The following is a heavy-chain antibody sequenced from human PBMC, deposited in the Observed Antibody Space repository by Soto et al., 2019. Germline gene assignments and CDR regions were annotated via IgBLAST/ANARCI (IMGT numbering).Heavy chain of an antibody. CDR1: GYSVSSSDYY. Sequence: SETLSLTCSVSGYSVSSSDYYWAWIRQPPGKGLEWIGSMLYSGLTYYNPSLKSRVTLSVDTSKNQFSVRLNSVTAADTAVYYCAPLSVSLSGPYGIHVWGQGTTVTVSS. CDR3: APLSVSLSGPYGIHV. CDR2: MLYSGLT. D-gene: IGHD2-15*01. V-gene: IGHV4-39*01. J-gene: IGHJ6*02.